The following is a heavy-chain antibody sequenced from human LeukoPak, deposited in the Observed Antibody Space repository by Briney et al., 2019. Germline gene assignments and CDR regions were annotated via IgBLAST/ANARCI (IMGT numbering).Heavy chain of an antibody. CDR2: IRQDGGEK. D-gene: IGHD1-26*01. CDR3: ARDPIVGATASYFDY. CDR1: GFTFSSYS. V-gene: IGHV3-7*01. J-gene: IGHJ4*02. Sequence: GGSLRLSCAASGFTFSSYSMSWVRQAPGKGLEWVANIRQDGGEKYYVDSVKGRFTISRDNAKNSLYLQMNSLRAEDTAVYYCARDPIVGATASYFDYWGQGTLVTVSS.